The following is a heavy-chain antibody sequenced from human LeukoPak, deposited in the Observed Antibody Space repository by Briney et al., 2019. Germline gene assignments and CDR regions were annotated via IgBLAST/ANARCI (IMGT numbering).Heavy chain of an antibody. CDR1: GFTFSSYT. CDR2: ISASSSYI. J-gene: IGHJ5*02. CDR3: ARVTMYYDILTGYYKPYWCDP. Sequence: GGSLRLSCAASGFTFSSYTMNWVRQAPGKGLEWVSSISASSSYIYYADSVKGRFTISRDNAKNSLYLQMNSLRAEDTAVYYCARVTMYYDILTGYYKPYWCDPWGQGTLVTVSS. D-gene: IGHD3-9*01. V-gene: IGHV3-21*01.